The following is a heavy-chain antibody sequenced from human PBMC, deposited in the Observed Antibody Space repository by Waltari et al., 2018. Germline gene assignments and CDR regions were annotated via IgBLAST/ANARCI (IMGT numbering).Heavy chain of an antibody. CDR1: GGSISSSSYY. J-gene: IGHJ3*02. CDR3: ARMGGQGYAFDI. V-gene: IGHV4-39*07. CDR2: IYFSGST. Sequence: QLQLQESGPGLVKPSETLSLTCTVSGGSISSSSYYWGWIRQPPGKGLEWIGYIYFSGSTYYNPSLKSRVTISVDTSKNQFSLKLSSVTAADTAVYYCARMGGQGYAFDIWGQGTMVTVSS. D-gene: IGHD3-16*01.